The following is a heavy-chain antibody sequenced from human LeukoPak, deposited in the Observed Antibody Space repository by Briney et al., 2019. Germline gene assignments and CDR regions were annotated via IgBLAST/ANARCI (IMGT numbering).Heavy chain of an antibody. J-gene: IGHJ4*02. CDR1: GFTFTNYG. Sequence: PGGSLRLSCAASGFTFTNYGMHWVRQAPCKGLEWVAVVWFDGTNKYYADSVKGRFTISRDNSKNTVYLQMNSLRADDTAVYYCARDRVTKQAPPGYWGQGTLVTVSS. CDR3: ARDRVTKQAPPGY. V-gene: IGHV3-33*01. CDR2: VWFDGTNK. D-gene: IGHD2-8*01.